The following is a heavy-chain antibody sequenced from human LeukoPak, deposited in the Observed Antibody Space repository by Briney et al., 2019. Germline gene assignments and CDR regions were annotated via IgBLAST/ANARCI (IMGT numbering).Heavy chain of an antibody. CDR1: GFTFSKVW. J-gene: IGHJ4*02. CDR2: IKRRSDGGTT. Sequence: GGSLRLSCAASGFTFSKVWMSWARQVPGKGLEWVGRIKRRSDGGTTDYAAPVKDRFTISRDDSKNTLYLQMNSLKTDDTAVYYCTPGVGDYWGQGTLVTVSS. V-gene: IGHV3-15*01. CDR3: TPGVGDY. D-gene: IGHD1-14*01.